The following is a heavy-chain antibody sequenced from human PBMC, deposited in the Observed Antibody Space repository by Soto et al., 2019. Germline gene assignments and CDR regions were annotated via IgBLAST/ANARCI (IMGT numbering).Heavy chain of an antibody. J-gene: IGHJ4*02. CDR2: IIPIFDTA. CDR3: AKTPPRTTATAYYFDY. V-gene: IGHV1-69*12. D-gene: IGHD4-17*01. CDR1: GDTFSSYA. Sequence: QVQLVQSGAEVKKPGSSVKVSCKASGDTFSSYAISWVRQAPGQGLEWMGGIIPIFDTANYAQKFQGRVTITANXXTXSAYMELSSLTSEDTAVYYCAKTPPRTTATAYYFDYWGQGSRVTVSS.